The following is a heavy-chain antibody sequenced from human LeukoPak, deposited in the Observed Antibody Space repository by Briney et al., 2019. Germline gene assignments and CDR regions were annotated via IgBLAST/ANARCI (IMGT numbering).Heavy chain of an antibody. CDR3: ARHSSGYSYGPFDY. Sequence: SETLSLTCTVSGGSISSYYWSWIRQPPGKGLEWIGYIYYSGSTNYNPSLKSRVTISVDTSKNQFSLKLSSVTAADTAVYYCARHSSGYSYGPFDYWGQGTLVTVSS. J-gene: IGHJ4*02. CDR1: GGSISSYY. V-gene: IGHV4-59*08. D-gene: IGHD5-18*01. CDR2: IYYSGST.